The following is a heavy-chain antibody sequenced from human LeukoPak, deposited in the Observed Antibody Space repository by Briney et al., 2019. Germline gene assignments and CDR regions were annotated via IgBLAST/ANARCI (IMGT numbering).Heavy chain of an antibody. CDR1: GFTFDDYA. CDR3: AKDREGRSGSYLDY. D-gene: IGHD1-26*01. Sequence: GGSLRLSCAASGFTFDDYAMHWVRQAPGKGLEWVSGISWNSGSIGYADSVMGRFTISRDNAKNSLYLQMNSLRAEDTALYYCAKDREGRSGSYLDYWGQGTLVTVSS. CDR2: ISWNSGSI. V-gene: IGHV3-9*01. J-gene: IGHJ4*02.